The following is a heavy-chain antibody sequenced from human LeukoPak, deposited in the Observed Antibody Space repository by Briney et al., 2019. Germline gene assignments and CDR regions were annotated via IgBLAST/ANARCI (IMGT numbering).Heavy chain of an antibody. CDR3: ARVQIYYDSSGYYLTP. CDR2: INAGNGNT. J-gene: IGHJ4*02. Sequence: ASVKVSCKASVYTFTSYAMHWVRQAAGQRLEWMGWINAGNGNTKYSQKFQGRVTITRDKSASTAYMELSSLRSEDTAVYYCARVQIYYDSSGYYLTPWGQGTLVPVSS. D-gene: IGHD3-22*01. V-gene: IGHV1-3*01. CDR1: VYTFTSYA.